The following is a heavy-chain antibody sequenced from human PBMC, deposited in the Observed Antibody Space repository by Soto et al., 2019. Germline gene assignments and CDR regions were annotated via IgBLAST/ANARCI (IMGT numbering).Heavy chain of an antibody. J-gene: IGHJ4*02. CDR2: ISYDGSNK. V-gene: IGHV3-30*18. D-gene: IGHD3-16*02. Sequence: GGSLRLSCAASGFTFSSYGMHWVRQAPGKGLEWVAVISYDGSNKYYADSVKGRFTISRDNSKNTLYLQMNSLRAEDTAVYYCAKDLMITFGGVIVPLDYWGQGTLVTVFS. CDR1: GFTFSSYG. CDR3: AKDLMITFGGVIVPLDY.